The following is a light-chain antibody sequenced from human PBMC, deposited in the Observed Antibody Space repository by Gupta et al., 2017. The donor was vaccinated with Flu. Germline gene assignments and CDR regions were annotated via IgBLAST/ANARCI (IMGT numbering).Light chain of an antibody. Sequence: QSVLTQPPSVSGAPGQRVTISCTGSSSNIGAGYDVHWYQQLPGTAPKLLIYGATNRPSGVPDRFSGAKSGTSASLAITGLQAEDEADYYCQSYDSSLNRVFGGGTKLTVL. CDR2: GAT. V-gene: IGLV1-40*01. CDR1: SSNIGAGYD. J-gene: IGLJ2*01. CDR3: QSYDSSLNRV.